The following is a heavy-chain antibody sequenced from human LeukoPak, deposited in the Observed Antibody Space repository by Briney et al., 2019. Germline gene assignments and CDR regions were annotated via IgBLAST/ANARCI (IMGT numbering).Heavy chain of an antibody. CDR2: ISGSGGST. CDR1: GFTFSSYA. D-gene: IGHD3-10*01. V-gene: IGHV3-23*01. Sequence: GGSLRLSCAASGFTFSSYAMSWVRQAPGKGLEWVSAISGSGGSTYYADSVKGRFTISRDNSKNTLYLRMNSLRAEDTAVYYCATCYGSGSYYLYYFDYWGQGTLVTVSS. CDR3: ATCYGSGSYYLYYFDY. J-gene: IGHJ4*02.